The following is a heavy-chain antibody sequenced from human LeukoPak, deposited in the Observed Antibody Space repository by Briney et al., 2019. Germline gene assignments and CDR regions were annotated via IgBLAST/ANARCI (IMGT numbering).Heavy chain of an antibody. V-gene: IGHV5-51*01. D-gene: IGHD6-19*01. J-gene: IGHJ3*02. CDR1: GYSFTSYW. CDR3: ARGLIAVAARFSRSSPNRDDAFDI. CDR2: IYPGDSDT. Sequence: GESLKISCKGSGYSFTSYWIGWVRQMPGKGLEWMGIIYPGDSDTRYSPSFQGQVTISADKSISTAYLQWSSLKASDTAMYYCARGLIAVAARFSRSSPNRDDAFDIWGQGTMVTVSS.